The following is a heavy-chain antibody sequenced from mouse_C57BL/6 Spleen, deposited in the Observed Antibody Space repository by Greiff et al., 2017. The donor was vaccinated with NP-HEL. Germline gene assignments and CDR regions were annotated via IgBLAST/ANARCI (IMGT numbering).Heavy chain of an antibody. CDR2: INYDGSST. CDR1: GFTFSDYY. CDR3: AREGTGFDWYFDV. J-gene: IGHJ1*03. D-gene: IGHD4-1*01. Sequence: EVHLVESEGGLVQPGRSMKLSCTASGFTFSDYYMAWVRQVPEKGLEWVANINYDGSSTYYLDSLKSRFIISRDNAKNILYLQMSSLKSEDTATYYCAREGTGFDWYFDVWGTGTTVTVSS. V-gene: IGHV5-16*01.